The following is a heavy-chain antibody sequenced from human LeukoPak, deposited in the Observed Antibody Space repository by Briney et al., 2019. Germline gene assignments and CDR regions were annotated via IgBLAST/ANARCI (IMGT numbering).Heavy chain of an antibody. CDR1: GFTFSDHY. J-gene: IGHJ6*02. V-gene: IGHV3-72*01. CDR3: ARGPTVTFNYHYGMDV. Sequence: PGGSLRLSCATSGFTFSDHYMDWVRQAPGKGLEWVARTRSKARGYTTEYAASVKGRFTVSRDESMNSLYSQMNSLKTEDTAVYYCARGPTVTFNYHYGMDVWGQGTTVTVSS. D-gene: IGHD4-17*01. CDR2: TRSKARGYTT.